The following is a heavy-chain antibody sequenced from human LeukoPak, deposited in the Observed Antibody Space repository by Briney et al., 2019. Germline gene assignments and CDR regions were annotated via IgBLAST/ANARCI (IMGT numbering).Heavy chain of an antibody. CDR3: ARDGNMVRGVEWVWFDP. J-gene: IGHJ5*02. CDR1: GGSINSADYY. D-gene: IGHD3-10*01. Sequence: PSQTLSLTCTVSGGSINSADYYWSWVRQPPGKGLEWIGYIYYSGSTNYNPSLKSRVTISVDTSKNQFSLKLSSVTAADTAVYYCARDGNMVRGVEWVWFDPWGQGTLVTVSS. V-gene: IGHV4-61*08. CDR2: IYYSGST.